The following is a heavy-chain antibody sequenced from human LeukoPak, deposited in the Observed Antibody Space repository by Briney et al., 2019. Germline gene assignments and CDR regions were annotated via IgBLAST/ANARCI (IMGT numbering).Heavy chain of an antibody. J-gene: IGHJ4*02. CDR2: IYYSGST. CDR1: GGSISSGGYY. CDR3: ARVTGYYRIDY. Sequence: SETLSLTCTVSGGSISSGGYYWSWIRQHPGKGLEWIGYIYYSGSTYYNPSLKSRVTISVDTSKNQFSLKLSSVTAADTAVYYCARVTGYYRIDYWGQGTLVTVSS. D-gene: IGHD3-9*01. V-gene: IGHV4-31*03.